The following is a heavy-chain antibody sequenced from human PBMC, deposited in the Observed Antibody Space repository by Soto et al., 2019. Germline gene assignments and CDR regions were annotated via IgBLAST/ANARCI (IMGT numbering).Heavy chain of an antibody. J-gene: IGHJ4*02. D-gene: IGHD3-10*01. CDR2: ISSSSSYI. Sequence: GGSLRLSCAASGFTFSSYSMNWVRKAPGKGLEWVSSISSSSSYIYYADSVKCRFTISRDNAKNSLYLQMNSLRAEDTAVYYCARETYGSGSYYPAFFDYWGQGTLVTVSS. CDR1: GFTFSSYS. V-gene: IGHV3-21*01. CDR3: ARETYGSGSYYPAFFDY.